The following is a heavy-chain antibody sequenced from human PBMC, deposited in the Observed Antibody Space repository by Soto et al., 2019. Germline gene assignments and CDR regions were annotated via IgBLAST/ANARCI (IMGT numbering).Heavy chain of an antibody. Sequence: QVQLVQSGAEVKKPGSSVKVSCKASGGTFSSYTISWVRQAPGQGLEWMGRIIPILGIANYAQKFQGRVTITADKSTSTAYMELSSLRSEDTAVYYCAGGNHYYEFWSGPAYWGQGALVTVSS. CDR3: AGGNHYYEFWSGPAY. V-gene: IGHV1-69*02. J-gene: IGHJ4*02. CDR1: GGTFSSYT. D-gene: IGHD3-3*01. CDR2: IIPILGIA.